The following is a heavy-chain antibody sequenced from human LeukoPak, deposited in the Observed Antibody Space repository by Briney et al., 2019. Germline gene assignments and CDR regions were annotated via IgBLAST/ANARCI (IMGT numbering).Heavy chain of an antibody. D-gene: IGHD6-19*01. CDR2: IYYSGST. V-gene: IGHV4-39*01. CDR1: GGSISSSSYY. J-gene: IGHJ6*03. CDR3: ARVEIAVAGTYYYYYMDV. Sequence: SETLSLTCTVSGGSISSSSYYWGWIRQPPGKGLEWIGSIYYSGSTYYNPSLKSRVTISVDTSKNQFSLKLSSVTAADTAVYYCARVEIAVAGTYYYYYMDVWGKGTTVTISS.